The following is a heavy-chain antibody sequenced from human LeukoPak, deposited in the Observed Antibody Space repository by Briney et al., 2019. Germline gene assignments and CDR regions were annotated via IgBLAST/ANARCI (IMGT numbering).Heavy chain of an antibody. CDR3: AREFMLSY. D-gene: IGHD3-10*02. J-gene: IGHJ4*02. V-gene: IGHV3-48*04. CDR2: ISSSSSTI. Sequence: QAGGSLRLSCAASGFTFSSYSMNWVRQAPGKGLEWVSYISSSSSTIYYADSVKGRFTISRDNAKNSLYLQMNSLRAEDTAVYYCAREFMLSYWGQGTLVTVSS. CDR1: GFTFSSYS.